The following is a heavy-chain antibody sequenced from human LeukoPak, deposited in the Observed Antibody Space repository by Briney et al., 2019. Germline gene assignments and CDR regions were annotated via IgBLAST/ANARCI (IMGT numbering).Heavy chain of an antibody. CDR3: ARDTTPGVYYMDV. D-gene: IGHD2-8*01. V-gene: IGHV1-2*06. J-gene: IGHJ6*03. CDR2: INPNSGGT. Sequence: GASVKVSCKASGYTFTGYYMHWVRQAPGQGLEWMGRINPNSGGTNYAQKFQGRATMTRDTSISTAYMELSRLRSDDTAVYYCARDTTPGVYYMDVWGKGTTVTVSS. CDR1: GYTFTGYY.